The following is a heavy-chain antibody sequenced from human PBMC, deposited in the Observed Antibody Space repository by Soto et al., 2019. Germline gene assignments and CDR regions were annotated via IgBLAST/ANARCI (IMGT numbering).Heavy chain of an antibody. V-gene: IGHV1-69*01. J-gene: IGHJ2*01. CDR1: GGTFSSDG. D-gene: IGHD3-22*01. Sequence: QVQLVQSGAEVKKPGSSVKVSCKASGGTFSSDGISWVRQAPGQGLEWMGGITPIFRATKYAQKFQGRVTITADESTSTAYMELSSLRSEDTAVYYCARGRDTYYYDSSGYSGWYFDLWGRGTLVTGSS. CDR2: ITPIFRAT. CDR3: ARGRDTYYYDSSGYSGWYFDL.